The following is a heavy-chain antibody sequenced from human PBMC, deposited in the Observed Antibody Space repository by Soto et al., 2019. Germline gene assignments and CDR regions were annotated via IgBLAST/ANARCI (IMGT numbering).Heavy chain of an antibody. J-gene: IGHJ4*02. CDR2: INHSGST. D-gene: IGHD2-15*01. Sequence: SETLSLTCAFNGGSFSGHYWSWIRQPPGKGLEWIGEINHSGSTNYNPSLKSRVTISVDTSKNQFSLKVSSVTAADTAVYYCAREVAYWGQGTLVTASS. CDR1: GGSFSGHY. V-gene: IGHV4-34*01. CDR3: AREVAY.